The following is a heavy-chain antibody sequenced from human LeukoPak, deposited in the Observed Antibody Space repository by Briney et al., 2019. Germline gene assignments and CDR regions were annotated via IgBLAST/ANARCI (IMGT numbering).Heavy chain of an antibody. CDR1: GFAFHESG. V-gene: IGHV3-9*01. Sequence: GGSLRLSCAASGFAFHESGMHWVRQVPGKGLEWVSSITWNTGNIFYADSVKGRFTISRDNSKNTLYLQMNSLRAEDTAVYYCAKGWYGSFDYWGQGTLVTVSS. CDR2: ITWNTGNI. D-gene: IGHD6-13*01. CDR3: AKGWYGSFDY. J-gene: IGHJ4*02.